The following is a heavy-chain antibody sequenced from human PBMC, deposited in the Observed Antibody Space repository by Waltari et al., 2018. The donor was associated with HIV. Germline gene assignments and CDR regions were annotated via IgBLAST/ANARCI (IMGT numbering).Heavy chain of an antibody. CDR3: ATMMGANSYYYYGMDV. Sequence: QVQLVQSGAEVKKPGASVKVSCKVSGYTLTEFSIHWARQAPGKGLEWMGGFDPEDGETIYAQKFQGRVTMTEDTSTDTAYMELSSLRSEDTAVYYCATMMGANSYYYYGMDVWGQGTTVTVSS. CDR2: FDPEDGET. V-gene: IGHV1-24*01. J-gene: IGHJ6*02. CDR1: GYTLTEFS. D-gene: IGHD1-26*01.